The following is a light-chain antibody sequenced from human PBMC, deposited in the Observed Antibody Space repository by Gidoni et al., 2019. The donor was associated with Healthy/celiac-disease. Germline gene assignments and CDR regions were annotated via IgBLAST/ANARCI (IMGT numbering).Light chain of an antibody. CDR3: QQYDNLPTWT. CDR1: QDISNY. CDR2: DTS. J-gene: IGKJ1*01. V-gene: IGKV1-33*01. Sequence: DIQMTQSPSSLSASVGDRVTITCQASQDISNYLNWYQQKSGKAPKLLIYDTSNLETGVPSRFSGSGSGTDFTFTISSLQPEDIATYYCQQYDNLPTWTFGQGTKVEI.